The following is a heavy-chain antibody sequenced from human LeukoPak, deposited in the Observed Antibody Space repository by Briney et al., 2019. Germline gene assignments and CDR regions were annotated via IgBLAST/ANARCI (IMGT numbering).Heavy chain of an antibody. D-gene: IGHD5-12*01. CDR1: GFTFDDYA. CDR2: ISWNSGSI. CDR3: AKGRYSGYDSTLDY. J-gene: IGHJ4*02. V-gene: IGHV3-9*01. Sequence: GGSLRLSCAASGFTFDDYAMPWVRQAPGKGLEWVSGISWNSGSIGYADSVKGRFTISRDNSKNTLYLQMNSLRAEDTAVYYCAKGRYSGYDSTLDYWGQGTLVTVSS.